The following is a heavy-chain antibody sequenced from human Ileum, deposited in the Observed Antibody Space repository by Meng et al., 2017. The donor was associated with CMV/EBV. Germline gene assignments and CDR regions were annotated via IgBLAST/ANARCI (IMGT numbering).Heavy chain of an antibody. CDR3: GRNGYYSLDY. Sequence: SLTFAVSGDSFSSDVWWSWVRQSPGKGLEWIGEMHHGGTTTYNPSFKSRVTISLDESKTEFSLKLSSPTAADTAMYFCGRNGYYSLDYWGQGTLVTVSS. CDR1: GDSFSSDVW. D-gene: IGHD3-22*01. J-gene: IGHJ4*02. V-gene: IGHV4-4*01. CDR2: MHHGGTT.